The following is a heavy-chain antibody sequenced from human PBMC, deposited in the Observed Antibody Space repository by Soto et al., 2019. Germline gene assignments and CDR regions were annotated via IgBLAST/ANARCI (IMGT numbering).Heavy chain of an antibody. J-gene: IGHJ5*02. CDR2: ISAYNGNT. CDR1: GYTFTSYG. V-gene: IGHV1-18*01. Sequence: VASVKVSCKASGYTFTSYGISWVRQAPGQGLEWMGWISAYNGNTNYAQKLQGRVTMTTDTSTSTAYIELRSLRSDDTAVNYCAREPHGCSSTSCYLPWGKGPLVTVPS. D-gene: IGHD2-2*01. CDR3: AREPHGCSSTSCYLP.